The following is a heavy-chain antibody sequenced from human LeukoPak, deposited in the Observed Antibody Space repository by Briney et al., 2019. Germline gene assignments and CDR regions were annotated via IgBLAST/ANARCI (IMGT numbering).Heavy chain of an antibody. CDR3: ARERSSGYDFDAFDI. CDR2: ISFDAGSI. CDR1: GFTLSSNY. V-gene: IGHV3-64*02. J-gene: IGHJ3*02. D-gene: IGHD5-12*01. Sequence: GGSLRLSCAASGFTLSSNYMSWVRQAPGKGLEYVSGISFDAGSIYYADSVQGRFTISRDNSKNTPYLQMGSLRLEDMAAYYCARERSSGYDFDAFDIWGQGTMVTVSS.